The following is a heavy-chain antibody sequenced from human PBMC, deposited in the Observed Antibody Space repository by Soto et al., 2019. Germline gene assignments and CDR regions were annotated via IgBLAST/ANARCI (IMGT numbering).Heavy chain of an antibody. CDR3: AKGFAYCGGDCYSHFDL. Sequence: QVQLVESGGGVVQPGRSLRLSCAASGFTFSSYGMHWVRQAPGKGLEWVAVISYDGSNKYYADPVKGRFTISRDNSKNXPYLQMNSLRAEDTAVYYCAKGFAYCGGDCYSHFDLWGRGTLVTVSS. V-gene: IGHV3-30*18. CDR2: ISYDGSNK. D-gene: IGHD2-21*02. CDR1: GFTFSSYG. J-gene: IGHJ2*01.